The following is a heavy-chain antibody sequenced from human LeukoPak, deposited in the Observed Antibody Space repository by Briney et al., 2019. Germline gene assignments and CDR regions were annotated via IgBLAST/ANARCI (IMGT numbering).Heavy chain of an antibody. Sequence: PGGSLRLSCAASGFTFSIYGMHWVRQAPGKGLEWLAFISYDGSNKYYADSVKGRFTISRDNSKNTLYLQMNSLRVEDTAVYYCARDRCGYSSTCPFDYWGQGTLVTASS. J-gene: IGHJ4*02. CDR3: ARDRCGYSSTCPFDY. CDR2: ISYDGSNK. CDR1: GFTFSIYG. V-gene: IGHV3-30*03. D-gene: IGHD6-13*01.